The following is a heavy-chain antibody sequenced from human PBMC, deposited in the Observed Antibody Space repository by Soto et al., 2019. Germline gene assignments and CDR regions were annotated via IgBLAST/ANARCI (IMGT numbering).Heavy chain of an antibody. CDR1: GFTFSTDW. Sequence: EVQLVDSGGDLVQPGGSLKLSCAAYGFTFSTDWMRWARQAPGKGLEWVANVDPDGSQKSYVDAVKGRFTISRDNAKNSLYLQMNSLRAEDTAVYYCARDMGPGGAYGYWGQGTLVTVSS. CDR2: VDPDGSQK. J-gene: IGHJ4*02. CDR3: ARDMGPGGAYGY. V-gene: IGHV3-7*03. D-gene: IGHD2-8*02.